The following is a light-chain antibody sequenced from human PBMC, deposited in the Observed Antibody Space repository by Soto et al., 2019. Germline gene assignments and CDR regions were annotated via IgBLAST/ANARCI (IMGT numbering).Light chain of an antibody. CDR3: QKSYSTPVT. V-gene: IGKV1-39*01. CDR1: QSISDW. CDR2: AAS. Sequence: DLQMTQSPSTLSASVGDRVTITCRASQSISDWLAWHQQKTGKAPKLLIYAASSLQSGVPSRFSGSGSGTDFNLTISSLQPEDFATYYCQKSYSTPVTCGQGTRLEIK. J-gene: IGKJ5*01.